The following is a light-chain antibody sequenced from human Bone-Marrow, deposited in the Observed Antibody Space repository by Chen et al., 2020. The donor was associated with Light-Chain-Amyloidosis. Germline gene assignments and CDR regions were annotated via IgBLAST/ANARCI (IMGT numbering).Light chain of an antibody. V-gene: IGKV3-20*01. CDR3: QQYGTSPLT. J-gene: IGKJ4*01. Sequence: EIVLSKSPGPPSLFPGEGANLSCRASQTISSNYLTWYQQKFGQAPRLLIYGSSSRATGIPDRFTGSGSGTDFTLTINRLEPEDFAMYYCQQYGTSPLTFGGGTKVEIK. CDR2: GSS. CDR1: QTISSNY.